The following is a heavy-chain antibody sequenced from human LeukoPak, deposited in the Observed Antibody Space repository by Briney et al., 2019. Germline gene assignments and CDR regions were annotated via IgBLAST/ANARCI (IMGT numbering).Heavy chain of an antibody. CDR1: GFTFNTYG. J-gene: IGHJ4*02. D-gene: IGHD1-26*01. CDR3: AKERGGITGHFDY. CDR2: ISYDGSNR. V-gene: IGHV3-30*18. Sequence: GGSLRLSCAASGFTFNTYGMHWVRQAPGKGLEWVAVISYDGSNRYYADSVKGRFTISRDNSRNTLYLQKNNLRPEDTAIHYCAKERGGITGHFDYWGQGTLVTVSS.